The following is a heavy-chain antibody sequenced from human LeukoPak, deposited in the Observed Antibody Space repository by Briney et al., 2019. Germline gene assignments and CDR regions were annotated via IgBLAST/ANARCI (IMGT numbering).Heavy chain of an antibody. CDR2: ISWNSGSI. J-gene: IGHJ3*02. V-gene: IGHV3-9*01. D-gene: IGHD1-14*01. Sequence: SLRLSCAASGFTFDDYAMHWVRQAPGKGLEWVSGISWNSGSIGYADSVKGRFTISRDNAKNSLYLQMNSLRAEDTALYYCAKENRVEGAFDIWGQGTMVTVSS. CDR1: GFTFDDYA. CDR3: AKENRVEGAFDI.